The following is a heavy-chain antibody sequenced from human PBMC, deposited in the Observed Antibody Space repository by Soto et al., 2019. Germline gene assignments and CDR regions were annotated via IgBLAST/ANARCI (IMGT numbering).Heavy chain of an antibody. CDR1: GGSIRSYY. J-gene: IGHJ4*02. Sequence: PSETLSLTCTVSGGSIRSYYWSWSRQPPGKGLEGIGYIYYSGSTNYNPSLKSRVTISVDTSKNQFSLKLSSVTAADTAVYYCARQEDSSSLGYFDYWGQGTLVTVSS. CDR2: IYYSGST. V-gene: IGHV4-59*08. CDR3: ARQEDSSSLGYFDY. D-gene: IGHD6-6*01.